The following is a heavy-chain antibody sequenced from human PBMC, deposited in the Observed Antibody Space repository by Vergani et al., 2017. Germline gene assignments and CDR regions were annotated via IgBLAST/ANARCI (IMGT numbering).Heavy chain of an antibody. Sequence: QVQLQESGPGLVKPSETLSLTCTVSGGSISSYYWSWIRQPPGKGLEWIGYIYYSGSTNYNPSLKSRVTLAVDTSKNQFSLKLSSVTAADTAVYYCARHDYGDRNFDYWGQGTLVTVSS. J-gene: IGHJ4*02. CDR1: GGSISSYY. CDR2: IYYSGST. CDR3: ARHDYGDRNFDY. D-gene: IGHD4-17*01. V-gene: IGHV4-59*08.